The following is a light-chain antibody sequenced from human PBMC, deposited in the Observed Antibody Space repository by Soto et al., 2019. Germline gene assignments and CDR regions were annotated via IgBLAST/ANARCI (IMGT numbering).Light chain of an antibody. CDR3: QQYENSPWT. CDR2: GAS. J-gene: IGKJ1*01. V-gene: IGKV3-20*01. CDR1: QSVSSNY. Sequence: EIVLTQSPGTLSLSPGDRATLSCRASQSVSSNYLAWYQQKPGQPPRLLIYGASSRATGIPDRFGGSGSGTEFTLTISRLEPEDFAVYYCQQYENSPWTFGQGTKVEIK.